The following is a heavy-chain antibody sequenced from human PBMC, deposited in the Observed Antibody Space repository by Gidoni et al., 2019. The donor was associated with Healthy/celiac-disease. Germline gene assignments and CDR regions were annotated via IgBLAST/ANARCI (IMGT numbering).Heavy chain of an antibody. D-gene: IGHD2-8*01. V-gene: IGHV6-1*01. CDR3: ASSCRRTNGVCYTEPGPYGMDV. CDR2: TYYRSKWYN. J-gene: IGHJ6*02. CDR1: GDSVSSNSAA. Sequence: QVQLQQSGPGLVKPSQTLSLTCAISGDSVSSNSAAWHWIRQSPSRGLEWLGRTYYRSKWYNDYAVSVKSRITINPDTSKNQFSLQLNSVTPEDTAVYYCASSCRRTNGVCYTEPGPYGMDVWGQGTTVTVSS.